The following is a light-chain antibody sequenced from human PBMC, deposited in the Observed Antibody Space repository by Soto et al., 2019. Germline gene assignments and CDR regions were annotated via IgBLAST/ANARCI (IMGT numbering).Light chain of an antibody. CDR2: ST. Sequence: DIVMTQSPASLAASLGERATINCQSSQTVFHTSYNKDFLAWYQQLSRDPHNRKSTRLENGVPSRFSGSGSGTEFTLTISSLQPDDFATYYCQHYNSYSEAVGQGTKVDIK. V-gene: IGKV4-1*01. CDR3: QHYNSYSEA. CDR1: QTVFHTSYNKDF. J-gene: IGKJ1*01.